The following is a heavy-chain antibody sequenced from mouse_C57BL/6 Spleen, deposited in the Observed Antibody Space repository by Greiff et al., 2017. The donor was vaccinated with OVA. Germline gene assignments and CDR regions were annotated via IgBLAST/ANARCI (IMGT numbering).Heavy chain of an antibody. CDR2: IDPSDSYT. V-gene: IGHV1-50*01. Sequence: QVQLKQPGAELVKPGASVKLSCKASGYTFTSYWMQWVKQRPGQGLEWIGEIDPSDSYTNYNQKFKGKATLTVDTSSSTAYMQLSSLTSEDSAVYYCARSLFTPYAMDYWGQGTSVTVSS. D-gene: IGHD1-1*01. CDR3: ARSLFTPYAMDY. CDR1: GYTFTSYW. J-gene: IGHJ4*01.